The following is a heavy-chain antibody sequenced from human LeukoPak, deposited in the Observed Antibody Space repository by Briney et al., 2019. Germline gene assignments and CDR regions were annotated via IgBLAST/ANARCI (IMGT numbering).Heavy chain of an antibody. CDR1: GFTFSSYA. CDR2: ISGSGGST. J-gene: IGHJ4*02. V-gene: IGHV3-23*01. D-gene: IGHD3-10*01. CDR3: AKDSREITMVRGVYYFDY. Sequence: GGSLRLSCAASGFTFSSYAMSWVRQAPGKGLEWVSAISGSGGSTYYADSVKGRFTISRDNSKNTLYPQMNSLRAEDTAVYYCAKDSREITMVRGVYYFDYWGQGTLVTVSS.